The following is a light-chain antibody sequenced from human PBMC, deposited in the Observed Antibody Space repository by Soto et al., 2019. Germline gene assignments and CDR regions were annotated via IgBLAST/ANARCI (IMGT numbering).Light chain of an antibody. Sequence: DIQMTQSPSSLSASVGDRVTIACQSSHDVSRNLNWFQQKPGEAPKLLNYDASNLERGVPSRFSASGSGTDFTFTISSRQPEDVETYYCQQYNSMLSFGGGTEIELK. V-gene: IGKV1-33*01. CDR2: DAS. CDR3: QQYNSMLS. J-gene: IGKJ4*01. CDR1: HDVSRN.